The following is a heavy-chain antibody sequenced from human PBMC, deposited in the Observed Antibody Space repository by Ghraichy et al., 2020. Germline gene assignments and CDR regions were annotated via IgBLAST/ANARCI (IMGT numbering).Heavy chain of an antibody. CDR3: AKVYYYDSSGHGPFDS. J-gene: IGHJ5*01. V-gene: IGHV3-23*01. CDR2: MSGSGGST. D-gene: IGHD3-22*01. CDR1: GFSFSSYA. Sequence: GGSLRLSCAASGFSFSSYAMSWVRQAPGKGLEWVSGMSGSGGSTYYADSVKGRFTISRDNSKNTLYLQMNSLRAEDTAVYYCAKVYYYDSSGHGPFDSWGQGALVTVSS.